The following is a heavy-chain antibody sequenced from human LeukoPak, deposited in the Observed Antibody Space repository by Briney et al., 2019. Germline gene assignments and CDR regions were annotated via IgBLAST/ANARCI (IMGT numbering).Heavy chain of an antibody. CDR2: INPNSGGT. D-gene: IGHD6-13*01. CDR1: GYTFTGYY. CDR3: ARVPHSSSWQPTDY. Sequence: ASVTVSCKASGYTFTGYYMHWVRQAPGQGLEWMAWINPNSGGTNYAQKFQGRVTMTRDTSISTAYMELSRLRSDDTAVYYCARVPHSSSWQPTDYWGQGTLVTVSS. V-gene: IGHV1-2*02. J-gene: IGHJ4*02.